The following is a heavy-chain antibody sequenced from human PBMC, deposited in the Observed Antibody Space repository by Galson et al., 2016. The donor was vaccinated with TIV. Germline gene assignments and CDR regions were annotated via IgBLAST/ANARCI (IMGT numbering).Heavy chain of an antibody. Sequence: SLRLSCAASGFTFNTYKMNWVRQAPGKGLEWISSISSRGTYTHYADSVKGRFIVSRDNSKTTLDLQMNSLGAEDTALNYCAKEENSGYYPNDAFDFWGQGTMVTVS. CDR3: AKEENSGYYPNDAFDF. D-gene: IGHD3-3*01. CDR1: GFTFNTYK. J-gene: IGHJ3*01. CDR2: ISSRGTYT. V-gene: IGHV3-21*01.